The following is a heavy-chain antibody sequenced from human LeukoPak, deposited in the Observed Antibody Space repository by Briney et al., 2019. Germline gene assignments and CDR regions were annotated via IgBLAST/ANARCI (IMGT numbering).Heavy chain of an antibody. Sequence: GGSLRLSCAASGFTFDDYGMSWVRQAPGKGLEWVSTISGSGGSTYHADSVKGRFTISRDNSKNTLYLQMKSLRAEDTAVYYRAENYGDYPYGFDFWGQGTLVTVSS. J-gene: IGHJ4*02. CDR3: AENYGDYPYGFDF. CDR1: GFTFDDYG. CDR2: ISGSGGST. D-gene: IGHD4-17*01. V-gene: IGHV3-23*01.